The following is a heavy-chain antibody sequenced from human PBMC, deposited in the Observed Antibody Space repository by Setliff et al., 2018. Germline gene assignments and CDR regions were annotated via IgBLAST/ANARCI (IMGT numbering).Heavy chain of an antibody. J-gene: IGHJ5*02. Sequence: PGGSLRLSCVASTFTFSKYAMTWVRQAPGKGLEWVSSIGASGDRTYCADSVKGRFTISRDNSRNSLYLQMNSLRVEDTASYFCARDPNGDFVGAFDPWDQGILVTVSS. CDR1: TFTFSKYA. V-gene: IGHV3-23*01. D-gene: IGHD4-17*01. CDR3: ARDPNGDFVGAFDP. CDR2: IGASGDRT.